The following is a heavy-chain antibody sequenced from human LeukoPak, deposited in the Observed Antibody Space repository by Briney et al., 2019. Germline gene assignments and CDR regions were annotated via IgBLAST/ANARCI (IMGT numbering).Heavy chain of an antibody. CDR1: GFTFSSYA. CDR2: ISGSGGST. V-gene: IGHV3-23*01. J-gene: IGHJ3*02. CDR3: AKGYSGSDDAFDI. D-gene: IGHD1-26*01. Sequence: GGSLRLSCAASGFTFSSYAMSWVRRAPGKGLEWVSAISGSGGSTYYADSVKGRFTISRDNSKNTLYLQMNSLRAEDTAVYYCAKGYSGSDDAFDIWGQGTMVTVSS.